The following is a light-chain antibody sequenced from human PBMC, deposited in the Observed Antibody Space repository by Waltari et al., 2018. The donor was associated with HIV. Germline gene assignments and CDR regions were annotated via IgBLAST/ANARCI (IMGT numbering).Light chain of an antibody. CDR2: KDP. Sequence: SYELTQPPPVSVSPGQTARITGSGDALPKQEAYWYQQRPGQAPVLVIYKDPERPSGIPERFSGSSSGTTATLTIIGVQAQDEADYHCQSADSNASLWVFGGGTKLTVL. V-gene: IGLV3-25*03. J-gene: IGLJ3*02. CDR3: QSADSNASLWV. CDR1: ALPKQE.